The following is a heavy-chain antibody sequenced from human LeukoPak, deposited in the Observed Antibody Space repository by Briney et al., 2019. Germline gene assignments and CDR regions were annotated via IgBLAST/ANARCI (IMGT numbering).Heavy chain of an antibody. D-gene: IGHD3-10*01. CDR2: IYSGGST. CDR3: ARVSITMVFFDY. CDR1: GFTVSSNY. V-gene: IGHV3-53*01. J-gene: IGHJ4*02. Sequence: GGSLRLSCAASGFTVSSNYMSWVRQAPGKGLECGSVIYSGGSTYYADSVKGRFTISRDNSKNTLYLQMNSLRAEDTAVYYCARVSITMVFFDYWGQGTLVTVSS.